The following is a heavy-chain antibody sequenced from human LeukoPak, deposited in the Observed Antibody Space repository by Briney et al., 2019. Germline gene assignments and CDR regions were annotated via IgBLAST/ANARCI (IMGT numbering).Heavy chain of an antibody. V-gene: IGHV3-21*01. D-gene: IGHD1-14*01. CDR2: ISSSINYI. J-gene: IGHJ4*02. Sequence: GGSLRLSCAASGFTFSSYTMSWVREAPGKGLEWVSSISSSINYIYHADSVKGRFTISRDDSQNTVYMQMNSLKHEDTAVYYCARARTSTPYGKYLNFWGQGTLVIVSS. CDR1: GFTFSSYT. CDR3: ARARTSTPYGKYLNF.